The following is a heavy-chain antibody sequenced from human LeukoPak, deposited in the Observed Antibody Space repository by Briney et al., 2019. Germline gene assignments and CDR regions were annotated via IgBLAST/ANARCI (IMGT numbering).Heavy chain of an antibody. V-gene: IGHV3-33*08. Sequence: PGGSPRLSCAASGFTFSSYGMHWVRQAPGKGLEWVAVIWYDGSSKYYADSVKGRFTISRDNSKNTLYLQMNSLRAEDTAVYYCARDSSGYYGSDAFDIWGQGTMVTVSS. J-gene: IGHJ3*02. CDR1: GFTFSSYG. CDR3: ARDSSGYYGSDAFDI. CDR2: IWYDGSSK. D-gene: IGHD3-22*01.